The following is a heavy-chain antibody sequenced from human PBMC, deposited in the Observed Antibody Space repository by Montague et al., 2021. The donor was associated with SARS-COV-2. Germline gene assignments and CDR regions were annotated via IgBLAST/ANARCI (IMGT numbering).Heavy chain of an antibody. CDR3: TRRVEGAFQY. D-gene: IGHD3-3*01. Sequence: SLRLSYATSGFDMRPFSMSWVRQAPGKGPEWVANIHSDGTEKYVDSVRGRFSISRDNDKKSLFLQMNSLRIEDTALYYCTRRVEGAFQYWGQGSLVTVAS. V-gene: IGHV3-7*03. J-gene: IGHJ4*02. CDR2: IHSDGTEK. CDR1: GFDMRPFS.